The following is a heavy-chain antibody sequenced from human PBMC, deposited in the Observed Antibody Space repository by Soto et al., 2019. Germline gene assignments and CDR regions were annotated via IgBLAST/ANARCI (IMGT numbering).Heavy chain of an antibody. D-gene: IGHD3-22*01. CDR2: IYHSGST. V-gene: IGHV4-4*02. Sequence: SETLSLTCAVSGGSISSSNWWSWVRQPPGKGLEWIGEIYHSGSTNYNPSLKSRVTISVDKSKNQFSLKLSSVTAADTAVYYCARVNLVDSSGSYYYGMDVWGQGTTVTVSS. J-gene: IGHJ6*02. CDR3: ARVNLVDSSGSYYYGMDV. CDR1: GGSISSSNW.